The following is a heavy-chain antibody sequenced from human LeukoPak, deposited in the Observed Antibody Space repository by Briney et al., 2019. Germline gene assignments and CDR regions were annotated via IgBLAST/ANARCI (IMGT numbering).Heavy chain of an antibody. CDR2: VDYNGGT. V-gene: IGHV4-59*02. CDR3: ARGFYEPFDR. CDR1: GGSVSTSH. D-gene: IGHD2/OR15-2a*01. J-gene: IGHJ4*02. Sequence: SETLSLTCTVAGGSVSTSHWNWVRQPPGKGLEWIGNVDYNGGTKYNPSLRSRVTISLDTSKNHFSLKLKFVTPVDTALYYCARGFYEPFDRWGQGTLVTVSS.